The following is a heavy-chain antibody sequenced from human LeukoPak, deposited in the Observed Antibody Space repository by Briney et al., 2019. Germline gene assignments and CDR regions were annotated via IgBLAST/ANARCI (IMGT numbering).Heavy chain of an antibody. J-gene: IGHJ6*03. V-gene: IGHV4-4*07. CDR1: GGSISSYH. CDR3: AREPPVYYYYMDV. CDR2: IYTSGST. Sequence: SETLSLTCTVSGGSISSYHWSWIRQPAGKGLEWIGRIYTSGSTNYNPSLKSRVTMSVDTSKNQFSLKLSSVTAADKAVYYCAREPPVYYYYMDVWDKGTTVTVSS.